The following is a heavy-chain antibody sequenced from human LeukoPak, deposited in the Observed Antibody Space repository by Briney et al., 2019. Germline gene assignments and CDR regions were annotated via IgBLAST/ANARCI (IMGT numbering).Heavy chain of an antibody. D-gene: IGHD6-13*01. CDR1: GFTFSNYE. J-gene: IGHJ6*03. CDR3: AKDATAVVGTVYMDV. CDR2: ISNFGDII. Sequence: PGGSLRLSCAASGFTFSNYEMNWVRQAPGKRLEWISHISNFGDIIHYADSVEGRFTISRDNAKNSLYLQMDSLRAEDTAVYYCAKDATAVVGTVYMDVWGKGTTVTISS. V-gene: IGHV3-48*03.